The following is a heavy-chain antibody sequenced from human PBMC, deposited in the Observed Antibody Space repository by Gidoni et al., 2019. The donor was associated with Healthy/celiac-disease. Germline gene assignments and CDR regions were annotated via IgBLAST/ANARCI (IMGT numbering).Heavy chain of an antibody. CDR1: GFTFSSYA. CDR2: ISGSGGST. Sequence: VQLLESGGGLVQPGGSLRLSCAASGFTFSSYAMSWVRQAPGQRLEWVSDISGSGGSTYYADSVKGRFTISRDNSKNTRYLQMNSRRAEDTAVYYCAKEGVGYFDDWGQGTRVTVSS. CDR3: AKEGVGYFDD. D-gene: IGHD3-16*01. J-gene: IGHJ4*02. V-gene: IGHV3-23*01.